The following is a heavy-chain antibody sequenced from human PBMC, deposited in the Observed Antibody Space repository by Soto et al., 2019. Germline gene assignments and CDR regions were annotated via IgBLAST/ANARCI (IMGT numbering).Heavy chain of an antibody. V-gene: IGHV4-30-4*01. J-gene: IGHJ2*01. D-gene: IGHD3-10*02. Sequence: QVRLQESGPGLVRPSQNLSLPCTVSDVPLSSGNYFWTWVRRAPGKALEWIGDLRLRGGTLYTPSLKGLISMSVDGSLNQFFLRLQSVSVADTAVYYCALGRTFVRGGRRWYFGLWGQGTLV. CDR3: ALGRTFVRGGRRWYFGL. CDR2: LRLRGGT. CDR1: DVPLSSGNYF.